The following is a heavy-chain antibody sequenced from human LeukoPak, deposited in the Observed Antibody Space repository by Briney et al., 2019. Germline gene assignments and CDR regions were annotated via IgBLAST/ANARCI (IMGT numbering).Heavy chain of an antibody. V-gene: IGHV4-34*01. CDR1: GGSSSGYY. Sequence: SETLSLTCAVYGGSSSGYYWSWIRQPPGKGLEWIGEINHSGSTNYNPSLKSRVTISVDTSKNQFSLKLSSVTAADTAVYYCARVGLIRGVPSKRYYMDVWGKGTTVTVSS. CDR2: INHSGST. CDR3: ARVGLIRGVPSKRYYMDV. D-gene: IGHD3-10*01. J-gene: IGHJ6*03.